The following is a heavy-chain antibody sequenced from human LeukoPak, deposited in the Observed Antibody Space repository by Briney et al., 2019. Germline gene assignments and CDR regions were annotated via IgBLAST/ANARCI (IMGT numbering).Heavy chain of an antibody. D-gene: IGHD3-3*01. Sequence: GGSLRLSCAASGFSLSNYAMSWVRQAPGKGLEWVSGISGSGGTTYYADSVKGRFTISRDNSKNTLYLQMNSLTAEDTAVYYCAKDRRRFWSGYLDYWGQGALVTVSS. CDR3: AKDRRRFWSGYLDY. CDR2: ISGSGGTT. J-gene: IGHJ4*02. V-gene: IGHV3-23*01. CDR1: GFSLSNYA.